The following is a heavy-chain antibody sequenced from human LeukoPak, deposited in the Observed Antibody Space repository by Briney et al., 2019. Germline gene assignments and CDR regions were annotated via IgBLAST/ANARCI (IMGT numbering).Heavy chain of an antibody. D-gene: IGHD3-10*01. CDR1: GFTFSNYA. Sequence: GGSLRLSCTASGFTFSNYAMSWVRQAPGKGPEWVSAISASGGSTYYADSVKGRFTISRDNSKNTLYLQMNSLRAEDTAVYYCAKDVAWDSGSGSYEDYWGQGSLVTVSS. V-gene: IGHV3-23*01. CDR2: ISASGGST. J-gene: IGHJ4*02. CDR3: AKDVAWDSGSGSYEDY.